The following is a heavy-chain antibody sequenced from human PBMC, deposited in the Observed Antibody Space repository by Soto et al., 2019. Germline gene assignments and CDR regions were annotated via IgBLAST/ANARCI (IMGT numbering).Heavy chain of an antibody. Sequence: SETLSLTCTVSGGSVSSGSYYWSWIRQPPGKGLEWIGYIYYSGSTNYNPSLKSRVTISVDTSKNQFSLKLSSVTAADTAVYYCAREGNYDFWSGFVIDYWGQGTLVTVSS. CDR2: IYYSGST. CDR3: AREGNYDFWSGFVIDY. V-gene: IGHV4-61*01. D-gene: IGHD3-3*01. CDR1: GGSVSSGSYY. J-gene: IGHJ4*02.